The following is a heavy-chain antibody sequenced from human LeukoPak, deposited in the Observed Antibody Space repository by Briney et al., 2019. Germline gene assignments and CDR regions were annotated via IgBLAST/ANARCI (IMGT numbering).Heavy chain of an antibody. CDR2: IYPGDSDT. J-gene: IGHJ4*02. CDR1: GYSFTSYW. D-gene: IGHD3-22*01. CDR3: ARHGRGNYYDSSGYYGPVVY. V-gene: IGHV5-51*01. Sequence: GESLKISCKGSGYSFTSYWIGWVRQMPGKGLEWMGIIYPGDSDTRYSPSFQGQVTISADKSISTAYLQWSNLKASGTAMYYCARHGRGNYYDSSGYYGPVVYWGQGTLVTVSS.